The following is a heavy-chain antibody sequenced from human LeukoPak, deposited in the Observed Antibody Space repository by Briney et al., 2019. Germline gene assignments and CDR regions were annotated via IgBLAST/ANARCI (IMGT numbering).Heavy chain of an antibody. J-gene: IGHJ4*02. CDR2: IWFDGSQT. CDR1: GFTFSNSG. D-gene: IGHD3-22*01. V-gene: IGHV3-33*01. CDR3: ARHVTYFYGTSGHYYLDS. Sequence: GGSLRLSCAASGFTFSNSGMHWVRQAPGKGLEWLAVIWFDGSQTYYADSVKSRFTISRDNSKNTLFLQMNNLRAEDTAVYFCARHVTYFYGTSGHYYLDSWGQGTLVTVSS.